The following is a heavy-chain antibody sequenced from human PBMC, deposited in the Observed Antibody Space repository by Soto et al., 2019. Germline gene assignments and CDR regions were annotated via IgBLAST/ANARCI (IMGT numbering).Heavy chain of an antibody. V-gene: IGHV2-26*01. J-gene: IGHJ5*02. CDR3: ARIIGIVVVPAVHRARFDP. D-gene: IGHD2-2*01. CDR1: GFSLSNARMG. Sequence: QVTLKESGPVLVKPTETLTLTCTVSGFSLSNARMGVSWIRQPPGKALEWLAHIFSNDEKSYSTSLKSRLTISKVTSKSQVVLTMTNMDPVDTATYYCARIIGIVVVPAVHRARFDPWGQGTLVTVSS. CDR2: IFSNDEK.